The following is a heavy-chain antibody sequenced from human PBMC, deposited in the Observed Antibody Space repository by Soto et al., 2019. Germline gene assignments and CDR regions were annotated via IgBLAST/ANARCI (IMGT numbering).Heavy chain of an antibody. CDR3: ARDPMGDYAGY. V-gene: IGHV1-69*04. Sequence: GASVKVSCKASGGTFSSYTISWVRQAPGQGLEWMGRIIPILGIANYAQEFQGRVTITADKSTSTAYMELSSLRSEDTAVYYCARDPMGDYAGYWGQGPLVTVSS. D-gene: IGHD4-17*01. CDR2: IIPILGIA. CDR1: GGTFSSYT. J-gene: IGHJ4*02.